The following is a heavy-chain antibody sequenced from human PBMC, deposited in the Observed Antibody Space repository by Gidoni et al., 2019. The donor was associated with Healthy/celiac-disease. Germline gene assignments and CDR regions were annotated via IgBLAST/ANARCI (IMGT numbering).Heavy chain of an antibody. CDR2: IIPIFCTA. Sequence: QVQRVQSGAEVKKPGSSVKGAGKASGGTFRRYAISGVRQAPGQGLEWRGGIIPIFCTASYAQKFQGRVTITADESTSTAYMELSSLRSEDTAVYYCARDQHYTKKLRDSYYYGIDVWGQGTTVTVSS. D-gene: IGHD3-10*01. V-gene: IGHV1-69*01. J-gene: IGHJ6*02. CDR1: GGTFRRYA. CDR3: ARDQHYTKKLRDSYYYGIDV.